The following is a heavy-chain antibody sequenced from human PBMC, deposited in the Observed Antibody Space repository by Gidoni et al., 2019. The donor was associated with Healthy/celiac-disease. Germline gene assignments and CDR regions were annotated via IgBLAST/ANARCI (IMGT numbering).Heavy chain of an antibody. J-gene: IGHJ4*02. V-gene: IGHV1-8*01. CDR3: ASSRYYGSGTYWRGSSFDY. Sequence: QVQLVQSGAEVTQPGASVKVSCKASGYSFTSYDINWVRQATGQGLEWMGWMNPNSGNTDYAQKFQGRVTMTRNTSISTASMELSSLSSEDTAVYYCASSRYYGSGTYWRGSSFDYWGQGTLVTVSS. D-gene: IGHD3-10*01. CDR2: MNPNSGNT. CDR1: GYSFTSYD.